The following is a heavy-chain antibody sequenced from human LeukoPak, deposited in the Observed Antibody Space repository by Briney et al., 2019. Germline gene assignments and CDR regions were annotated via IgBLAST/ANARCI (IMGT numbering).Heavy chain of an antibody. CDR3: ARGPSLVVVAAGENWFDP. CDR2: ISYDGSNK. Sequence: GGSLRLSCAASGFTFSSHAMHWVRQAPGKGLEWVAVISYDGSNKYYADSVKGRFTISRDNSKNTLYLQMNSLRAEDTAVYYCARGPSLVVVAAGENWFDPWGQGTLVTVSS. CDR1: GFTFSSHA. J-gene: IGHJ5*02. D-gene: IGHD2-15*01. V-gene: IGHV3-30-3*01.